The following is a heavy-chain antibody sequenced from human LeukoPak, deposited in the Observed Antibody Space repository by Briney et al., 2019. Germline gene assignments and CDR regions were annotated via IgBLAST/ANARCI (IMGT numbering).Heavy chain of an antibody. CDR3: AKAGPRWELLN. J-gene: IGHJ4*02. CDR2: ISSSSSYI. D-gene: IGHD1-26*01. Sequence: GGSLRLSCAASGFTFSSYSMNWVRQAPGKGLEWVSSISSSSSYIYYADSVKGRFTISRDNSKNTLYLQMNSLRAEDTAVYYCAKAGPRWELLNWGQGTLVTVSS. V-gene: IGHV3-21*04. CDR1: GFTFSSYS.